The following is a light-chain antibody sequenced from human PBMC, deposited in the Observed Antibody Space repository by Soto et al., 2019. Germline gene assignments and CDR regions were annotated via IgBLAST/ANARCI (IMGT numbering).Light chain of an antibody. CDR3: TSYTGSSTYV. CDR2: EVN. V-gene: IGLV2-14*01. Sequence: QSALTQPASVSGSPGQSITISCTGTSSDIGAYGSVSWYQQYPGKAPNLMIYEVNNRPSGVSNRFSGSKSGNTASLTISGLQADDEADDYCTSYTGSSTYVFGTGTKLTVL. J-gene: IGLJ1*01. CDR1: SSDIGAYGS.